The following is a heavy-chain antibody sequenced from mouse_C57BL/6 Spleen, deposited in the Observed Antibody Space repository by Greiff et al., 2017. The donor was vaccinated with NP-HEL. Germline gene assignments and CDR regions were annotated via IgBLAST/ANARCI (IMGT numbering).Heavy chain of an antibody. Sequence: QVQLQQSGAELVKPGASVKISCKASGYAFSSYWMNWVKQRPGKGLEWIGQIYPGDGDTNYNGKFKGKATLTADKSSSTAYMQLSSLTSEDSAVYFCARGEVTTVPPGGFDVWGTGTTVTVSS. J-gene: IGHJ1*03. CDR3: ARGEVTTVPPGGFDV. CDR1: GYAFSSYW. D-gene: IGHD1-1*01. V-gene: IGHV1-80*01. CDR2: IYPGDGDT.